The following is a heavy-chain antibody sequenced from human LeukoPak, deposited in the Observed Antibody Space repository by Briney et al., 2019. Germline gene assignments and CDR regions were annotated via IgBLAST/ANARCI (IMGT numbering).Heavy chain of an antibody. V-gene: IGHV3-23*01. CDR1: GFTFNTYA. CDR2: ISGSGGST. J-gene: IGHJ4*02. CDR3: AKGKGSSSSSIDW. Sequence: GGSLRLSCAASGFTFNTYAMSWVRQAPGKGLEWVSAISGSGGSTYYADSVKGRLTISRDNSKNALCLQIHSLRAEDTAVYYCAKGKGSSSSSIDWWGQGTLVTVSS. D-gene: IGHD2-15*01.